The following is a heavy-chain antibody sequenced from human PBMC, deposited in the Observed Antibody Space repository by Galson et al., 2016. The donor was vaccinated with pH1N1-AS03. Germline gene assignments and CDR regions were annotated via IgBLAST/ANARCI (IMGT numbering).Heavy chain of an antibody. D-gene: IGHD3-22*01. V-gene: IGHV3-33*01. Sequence: SLRLSCAASGFTISKYGMHWVRQAPGKGLEWMAIIWNDGGTTHYADSVKGRFTISRDNSKNTLYLQMNSLRGEDTAVHYCVRDDDSSGYYPDSWGRGTLVTVSS. CDR2: IWNDGGTT. J-gene: IGHJ4*02. CDR3: VRDDDSSGYYPDS. CDR1: GFTISKYG.